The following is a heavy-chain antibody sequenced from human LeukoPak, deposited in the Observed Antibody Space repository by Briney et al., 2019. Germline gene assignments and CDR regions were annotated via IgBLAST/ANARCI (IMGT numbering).Heavy chain of an antibody. CDR3: AYSYYDILTAALAFDI. J-gene: IGHJ3*02. D-gene: IGHD3-9*01. CDR1: GFTFSDHY. Sequence: GGSLRLSCAASGFTFSDHYMDWVRQAPGKGLEWVGRTRNKANSYTTEYAASVKGRFTISRDDSKNSLYLQMNSLKTEDTAVYYCAYSYYDILTAALAFDIWGQGTMVTVSS. V-gene: IGHV3-72*01. CDR2: TRNKANSYTT.